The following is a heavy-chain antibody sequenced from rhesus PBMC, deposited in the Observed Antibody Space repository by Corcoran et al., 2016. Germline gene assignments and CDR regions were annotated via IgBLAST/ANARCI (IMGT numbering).Heavy chain of an antibody. D-gene: IGHD6-25*01. V-gene: IGHV4-165*02. CDR3: ARRATGIAAARFSLDS. Sequence: QVQLQESGPGLVKPSETLSLTCAVSGGSISGYYWNWIRQPPGKGLEWIGYIGGSMGPPSHTPPHKSRFTLSTDPSKNPFSRKLSSVTAADTAVYYCARRATGIAAARFSLDSWGQGVVVTVSS. J-gene: IGHJ6*01. CDR2: IGGSMGPP. CDR1: GGSISGYY.